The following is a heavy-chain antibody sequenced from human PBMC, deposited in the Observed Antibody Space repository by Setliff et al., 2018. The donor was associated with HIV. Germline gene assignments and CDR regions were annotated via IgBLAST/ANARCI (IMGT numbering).Heavy chain of an antibody. Sequence: RLSCAASGFTISSYWMNWVRQAPGKGLEWVANIKQDGSEKYYVDSVKGRFTISKDNARNSLYLQMDGLRVEDTAVYYCTKGHYTTLGWGQGTLVTVSS. CDR3: TKGHYTTLG. V-gene: IGHV3-7*01. J-gene: IGHJ4*02. CDR1: GFTISSYW. CDR2: IKQDGSEK. D-gene: IGHD2-2*02.